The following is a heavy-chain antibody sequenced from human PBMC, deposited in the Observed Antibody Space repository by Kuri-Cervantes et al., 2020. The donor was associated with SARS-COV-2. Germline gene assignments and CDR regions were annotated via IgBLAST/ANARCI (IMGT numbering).Heavy chain of an antibody. J-gene: IGHJ4*02. CDR2: VSSSSSYI. CDR3: ARGSSSYYDSSAFDY. CDR1: GSTFSSYS. Sequence: GESLKISCAASGSTFSSYSMNWVRQAPGKGLKWVSSVSSSSSYIYYADSVKGRSTISRDNAKNSLYLQMNSLRAEDTAVYYCARGSSSYYDSSAFDYWGQGTLVTVSS. D-gene: IGHD3-22*01. V-gene: IGHV3-21*01.